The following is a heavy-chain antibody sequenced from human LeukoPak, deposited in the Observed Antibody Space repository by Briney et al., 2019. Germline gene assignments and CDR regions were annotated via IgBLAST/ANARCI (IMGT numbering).Heavy chain of an antibody. V-gene: IGHV4-39*07. CDR3: ARGLGWNDLTDAFDV. Sequence: SETLSLTCTVSGASISTSSYHWGWIRQPPGKGLEWIGSVYYSGTTYFNPSLKSRVTMLVDPSKSQISLRLTSVTAADTAVYYCARGLGWNDLTDAFDVWGQGTMATVSS. J-gene: IGHJ3*01. D-gene: IGHD1-1*01. CDR1: GASISTSSYH. CDR2: VYYSGTT.